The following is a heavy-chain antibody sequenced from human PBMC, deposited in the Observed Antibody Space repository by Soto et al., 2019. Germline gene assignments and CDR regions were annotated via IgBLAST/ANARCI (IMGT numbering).Heavy chain of an antibody. CDR1: GFTFSSYA. V-gene: IGHV3-23*01. Sequence: EVQLLESGGGLVQPGGSLRLSCAASGFTFSSYAMSWVRQAPGKGLEWVSAISGSGGSTYYADSVKGRFTISRDNSKNTLENKLNSLRAEDTAVYYAAKNGPCNAGFTSGWFDPWGQGTLVTVSS. D-gene: IGHD3-16*01. CDR2: ISGSGGST. J-gene: IGHJ5*02. CDR3: AKNGPCNAGFTSGWFDP.